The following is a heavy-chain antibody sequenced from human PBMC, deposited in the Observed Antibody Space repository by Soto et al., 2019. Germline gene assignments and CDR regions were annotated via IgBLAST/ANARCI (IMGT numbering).Heavy chain of an antibody. V-gene: IGHV4-30-4*01. CDR2: IYNSVNT. J-gene: IGHJ4*02. Sequence: SETLSLTCTVSGDSISNGYYTWSWIRQPPGKDLEWIGHIYNSVNTYSNPSLKSRVTISADTSKNQFSLKLSSVTSADTAVYYCARGPSGDKVDYWGQGTLVTVSS. CDR1: GDSISNGYYT. CDR3: ARGPSGDKVDY. D-gene: IGHD3-10*01.